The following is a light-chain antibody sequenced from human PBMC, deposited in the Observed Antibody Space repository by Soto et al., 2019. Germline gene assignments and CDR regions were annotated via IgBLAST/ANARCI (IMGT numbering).Light chain of an antibody. J-gene: IGLJ2*01. Sequence: QSALTQPASASGSPGQAVTISCTGSSTDIGAYKYVSWYQQHPGKAPKLIIYEVNARPSGVPDRFSGSKSGNTASLTISGLQADDEAAYFCSSYAARNKLLFGGGTKLTVL. V-gene: IGLV2-8*01. CDR2: EVN. CDR3: SSYAARNKLL. CDR1: STDIGAYKY.